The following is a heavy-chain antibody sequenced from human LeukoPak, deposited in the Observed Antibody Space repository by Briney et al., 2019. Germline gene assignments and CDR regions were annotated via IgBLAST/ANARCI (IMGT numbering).Heavy chain of an antibody. CDR3: ARTGTVAGTADY. CDR2: IYYSGST. CDR1: GGSISSYY. J-gene: IGHJ4*02. D-gene: IGHD6-19*01. Sequence: SETLSLTCTVSGGSISSYYWSWIRQPPGKGLEWIGYIYYSGSTNYNPSLKSRVTISVDTSKNQFSLKLSSVTAADTAVYYCARTGTVAGTADYWGQGTLVTVSS. V-gene: IGHV4-59*08.